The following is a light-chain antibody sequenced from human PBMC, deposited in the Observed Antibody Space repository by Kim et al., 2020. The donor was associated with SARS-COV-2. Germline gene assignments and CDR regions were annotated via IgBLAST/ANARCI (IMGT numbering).Light chain of an antibody. CDR3: QAWDSSTWV. J-gene: IGLJ3*02. CDR1: KLGDKY. V-gene: IGLV3-1*01. CDR2: QDR. Sequence: SPGQTASITCSGDKLGDKYACWYQQKPGQSPVLVIYQDRKRPSGIPERFSGSNSGNTATLTISGTQAMDEADYYCQAWDSSTWVCGGGTQLTVL.